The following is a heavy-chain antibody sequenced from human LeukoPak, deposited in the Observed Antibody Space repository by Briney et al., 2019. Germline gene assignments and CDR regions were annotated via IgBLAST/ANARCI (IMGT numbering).Heavy chain of an antibody. Sequence: SETLSLTCTVSGGSISSNSYYWGWIRQPPGKGLEWIGSIYYSGSTNYNPSLKSRVTISVDTSKNQFSLKLSSVTAADTAVYYCARHSRDLKRLNIAAPSWGFDPWGQGTLVTVSS. V-gene: IGHV4-39*01. CDR1: GGSISSNSYY. D-gene: IGHD6-25*01. J-gene: IGHJ5*02. CDR3: ARHSRDLKRLNIAAPSWGFDP. CDR2: IYYSGST.